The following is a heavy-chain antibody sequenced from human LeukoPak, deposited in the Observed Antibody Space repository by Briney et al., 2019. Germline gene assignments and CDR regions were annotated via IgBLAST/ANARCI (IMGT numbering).Heavy chain of an antibody. CDR2: ISSSGSTI. J-gene: IGHJ6*02. CDR3: ARGSSSSLFGDYYYYGMDV. Sequence: GGSLRLSCAASGFTFSDYYMSWIRQAPGKGLEWVSYISSSGSTIYYADSVKGRFTISRDNAKNSLYLQMNSLRAEDTAVYYCARGSSSSLFGDYYYYGMDVWGQGTTVTVSS. V-gene: IGHV3-11*01. D-gene: IGHD6-6*01. CDR1: GFTFSDYY.